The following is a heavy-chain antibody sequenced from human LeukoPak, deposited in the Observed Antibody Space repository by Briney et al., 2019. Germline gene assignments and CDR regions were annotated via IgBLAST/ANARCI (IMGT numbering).Heavy chain of an antibody. V-gene: IGHV1-69*13. D-gene: IGHD3-22*01. J-gene: IGHJ3*02. CDR2: IIPIFGTA. CDR3: ARQDDSSGYYYDAFDI. CDR1: GYTFSSYA. Sequence: SVKVSCKASGYTFSSYAISWVRQAPGQGLEWMGGIIPIFGTANYAQKFQGRVTITADESTSTAYMELSSLRSEDTAVYYRARQDDSSGYYYDAFDIWGQGTMVTVSS.